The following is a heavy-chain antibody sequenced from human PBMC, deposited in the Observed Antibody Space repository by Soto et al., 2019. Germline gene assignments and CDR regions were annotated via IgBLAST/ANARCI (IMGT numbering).Heavy chain of an antibody. J-gene: IGHJ4*02. CDR1: GYTFTSYA. Sequence: QVQLVQSGAEVKKPGASVKVSCKASGYTFTSYAISWVRQAPGQGLEWMGWISAYNGNTKYAQKVQGRVTMTTDTSLITDYMELSSLRSDDTAVYYCARDLNLGLGDYWGAGTLVTVSS. D-gene: IGHD7-27*01. V-gene: IGHV1-18*01. CDR3: ARDLNLGLGDY. CDR2: ISAYNGNT.